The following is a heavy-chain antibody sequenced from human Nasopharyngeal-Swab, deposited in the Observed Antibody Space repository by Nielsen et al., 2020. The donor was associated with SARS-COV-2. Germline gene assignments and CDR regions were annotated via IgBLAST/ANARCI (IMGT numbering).Heavy chain of an antibody. Sequence: GASLQISCAVSGFMLSSSGMSWVRQAPGKGLEWVSGLNSAGTATYYADSVRGRFTISRDKSQNTLYLQMSSLRAEDTAVYYCVKGTASLDFWGQGTLVTVSS. CDR1: GFMLSSSG. D-gene: IGHD2-21*02. V-gene: IGHV3-23*01. CDR3: VKGTASLDF. J-gene: IGHJ4*02. CDR2: LNSAGTAT.